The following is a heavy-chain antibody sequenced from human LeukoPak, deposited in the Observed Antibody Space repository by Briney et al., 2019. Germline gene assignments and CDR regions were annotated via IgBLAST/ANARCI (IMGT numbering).Heavy chain of an antibody. CDR2: INPNSGGT. Sequence: ASEKVSCKASGYTFTGYYMHWVRQAPGQGLEWMGWINPNSGGTNYAQKFQGRVTMTRDTSISTAYMELSRLRSDDTAVYYCARGGEDYYDSSGYLNPFDYWGQGTLVTVSS. V-gene: IGHV1-2*02. CDR3: ARGGEDYYDSSGYLNPFDY. CDR1: GYTFTGYY. J-gene: IGHJ4*02. D-gene: IGHD3-22*01.